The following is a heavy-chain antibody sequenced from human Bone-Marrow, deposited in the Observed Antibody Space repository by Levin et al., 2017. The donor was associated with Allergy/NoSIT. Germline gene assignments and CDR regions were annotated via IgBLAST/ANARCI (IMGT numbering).Heavy chain of an antibody. J-gene: IGHJ4*01. Sequence: SCAASGFSVSNYWMHWVRQRPGEGLVWVSRINEHGNTIYYADSVRGRFTISRDKAKNTLFLQMNSLRVEDTAVYYCSRDTFGGEDQWGQGTLVTVSS. V-gene: IGHV3-74*01. D-gene: IGHD3-16*01. CDR1: GFSVSNYW. CDR3: SRDTFGGEDQ. CDR2: INEHGNTI.